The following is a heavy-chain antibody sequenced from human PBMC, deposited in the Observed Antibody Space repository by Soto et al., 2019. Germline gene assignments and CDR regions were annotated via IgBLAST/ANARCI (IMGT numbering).Heavy chain of an antibody. J-gene: IGHJ4*02. D-gene: IGHD2-15*01. CDR3: AKETYSGPLDY. Sequence: QVQLLESGGVVVQPGRSLRLSCAASGFTFSSYGMHWVRQAAGKGLEWVAVISYDGSNKYYADFVKGRCTISRDNSTHTLYLQMNSLRDEDTAVYYCAKETYSGPLDYWGQGTLVPVSS. CDR2: ISYDGSNK. V-gene: IGHV3-30*18. CDR1: GFTFSSYG.